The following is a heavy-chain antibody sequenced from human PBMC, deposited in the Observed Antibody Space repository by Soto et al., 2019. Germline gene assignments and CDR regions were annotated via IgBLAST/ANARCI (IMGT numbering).Heavy chain of an antibody. V-gene: IGHV1-3*01. CDR1: GYTFTSYA. D-gene: IGHD3-22*01. CDR2: INAGNGNT. CDR3: ARAGFYYYDSSGYRH. Sequence: ASVKVSCKASGYTFTSYAMHWVRQTPGQRLEWMGWINAGNGNTKYSQKFQGRVTITRDTSASTAYMELSSLRSEDMAVYYCARAGFYYYDSSGYRHWGQGTLVTVSS. J-gene: IGHJ4*02.